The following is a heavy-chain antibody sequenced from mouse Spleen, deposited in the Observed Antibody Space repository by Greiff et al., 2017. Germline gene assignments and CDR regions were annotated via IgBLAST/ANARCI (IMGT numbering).Heavy chain of an antibody. CDR2: ISSGGSYT. Sequence: EVMLVESGGGLVKPGGSLKLSCAASGFTFSSYAMSWVRQSPEKRLEWVAEISSGGSYTYYPDTVTGRFTISRDNAKNTLYLEMSSLRSEDTAMYYCARDRGFFAYWGQGTLVTVSA. V-gene: IGHV5-9-4*01. CDR1: GFTFSSYA. D-gene: IGHD3-3*01. CDR3: ARDRGFFAY. J-gene: IGHJ3*01.